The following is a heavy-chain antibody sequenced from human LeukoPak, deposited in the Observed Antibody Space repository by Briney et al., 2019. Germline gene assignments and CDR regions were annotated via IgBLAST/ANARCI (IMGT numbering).Heavy chain of an antibody. D-gene: IGHD3-9*01. V-gene: IGHV1-24*01. CDR2: FDPEDGET. CDR1: GYTLTELS. J-gene: IGHJ4*02. CDR3: ATDLRYIGGFDY. Sequence: ASVKVSCKVSGYTLTELSMHWVRQAPGKGLEWMGGFDPEDGETIYAQKFQGRVTMTEDTSTDTAYMELSSLRSEDTAVYYCATDLRYIGGFDYWGQGTLVTVSS.